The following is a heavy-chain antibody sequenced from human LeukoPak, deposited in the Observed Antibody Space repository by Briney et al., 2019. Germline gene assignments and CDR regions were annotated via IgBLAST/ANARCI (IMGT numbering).Heavy chain of an antibody. CDR3: AKCITALLSPADAFDI. Sequence: PGGSLRLSCAASGFTFSSYAMSWVRQAPGKGLEWISAISGSGGSTYYADSVKGRFTMSRDNSKNTLHLQMNSLRAEDTAVYYCAKCITALLSPADAFDIWGQGTMVTVSS. CDR1: GFTFSSYA. J-gene: IGHJ3*02. V-gene: IGHV3-23*01. D-gene: IGHD1-26*01. CDR2: ISGSGGST.